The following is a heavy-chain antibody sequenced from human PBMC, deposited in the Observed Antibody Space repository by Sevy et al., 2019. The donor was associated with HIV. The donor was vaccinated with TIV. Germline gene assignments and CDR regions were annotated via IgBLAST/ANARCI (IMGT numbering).Heavy chain of an antibody. D-gene: IGHD2-21*01. Sequence: GGSLRLSCAASGFTFTDYFMGWVRQAPEKGLEWVADTDQDGSQKNYVDSVKGRFTISRDNAKNSVYLQLNRLRVDDTAVYYCTRELWPGDYWGQGTLVTVSS. CDR2: TDQDGSQK. CDR3: TRELWPGDY. CDR1: GFTFTDYF. V-gene: IGHV3-7*01. J-gene: IGHJ4*02.